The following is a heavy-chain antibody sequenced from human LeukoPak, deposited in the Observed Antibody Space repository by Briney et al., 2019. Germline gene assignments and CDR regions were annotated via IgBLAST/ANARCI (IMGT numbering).Heavy chain of an antibody. D-gene: IGHD5-24*01. CDR2: ISSSSSYI. Sequence: GGSLRLSCAASGFTFGSYSMNWVRQAPGKGLEWVSSISSSSSYIYYADSVKGRFTISRDNAKNSLYLQMNSLRAEDTAVYYCARDLGDGYTIDYWGQGTLVTVSS. CDR1: GFTFGSYS. V-gene: IGHV3-21*01. J-gene: IGHJ4*02. CDR3: ARDLGDGYTIDY.